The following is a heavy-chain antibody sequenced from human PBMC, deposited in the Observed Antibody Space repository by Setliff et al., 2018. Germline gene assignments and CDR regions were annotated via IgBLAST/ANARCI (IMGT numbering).Heavy chain of an antibody. CDR1: GYTFTSYG. D-gene: IGHD1-7*01. V-gene: IGHV1-18*01. CDR2: ISAYNGNT. CDR3: ARGDLVNYDGYMGY. J-gene: IGHJ4*02. Sequence: ASVKVSCKASGYTFTSYGISWVRQAPGQGLEWMGWISAYNGNTNYAQKLQGRVTMTTDTSTITAYMELRSLRADDTAVYDCARGDLVNYDGYMGYWGQGTLVTVSS.